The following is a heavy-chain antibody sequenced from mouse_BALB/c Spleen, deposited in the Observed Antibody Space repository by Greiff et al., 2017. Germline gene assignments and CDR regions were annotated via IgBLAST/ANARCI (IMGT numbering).Heavy chain of an antibody. CDR2: ISNGGGST. D-gene: IGHD2-1*01. Sequence: EVKLMESGGGLVQPGGSLKLSCAASGFTFSSYTMSWVRQTPEKRLEWVAYISNGGGSTYYPDTVKGRFTISRDNAKNTLYLQMSSLKSEDTAMYYCARSHYGNYAAMDYWGQGTSVTVSS. CDR3: ARSHYGNYAAMDY. J-gene: IGHJ4*01. V-gene: IGHV5-12-2*01. CDR1: GFTFSSYT.